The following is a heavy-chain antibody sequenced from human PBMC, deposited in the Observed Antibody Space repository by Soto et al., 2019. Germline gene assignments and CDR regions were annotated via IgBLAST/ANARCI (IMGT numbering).Heavy chain of an antibody. Sequence: ASVKVSCKASGYTFTGYYMHWVRQAPGQGLEWMGWINPNSGGTNYAQKFQGRVTMTRDTSTSTAYMELSRLRSDDTAVYYCARDLSLGGCSSTGCYPERRNGMDVWGQGTTVTVSS. D-gene: IGHD2-2*01. CDR1: GYTFTGYY. V-gene: IGHV1-2*02. CDR3: ARDLSLGGCSSTGCYPERRNGMDV. J-gene: IGHJ6*02. CDR2: INPNSGGT.